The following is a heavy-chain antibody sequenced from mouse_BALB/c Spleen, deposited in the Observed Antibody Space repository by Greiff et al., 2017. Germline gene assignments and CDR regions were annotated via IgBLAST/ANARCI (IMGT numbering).Heavy chain of an antibody. CDR3: ARNGHYYGYDAMDY. V-gene: IGHV2-2*02. CDR2: IWSGGST. Sequence: VQLVESGPGLVQPSQSLSITCTVSGFSLTSYGVHWVRQSPGKGLEWLGVIWSGGSTDYNAAFISRLSISKDNSKSQVFFKMNSLQANDTAIYYCARNGHYYGYDAMDYWGQGTSVTVSS. D-gene: IGHD1-2*01. CDR1: GFSLTSYG. J-gene: IGHJ4*01.